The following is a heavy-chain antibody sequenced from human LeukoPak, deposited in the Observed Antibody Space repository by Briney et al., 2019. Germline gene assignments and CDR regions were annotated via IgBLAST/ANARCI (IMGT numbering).Heavy chain of an antibody. D-gene: IGHD3-9*01. Sequence: GGSLRLSCAASGFTFSSYEMDWVRQAPGKGLEWVSYISSSGSTIYYADSVKGRSTTSRDNAKNSLYLQMNSLRAEDTAVYYCARALGLQVYDILTGYYDYWGQGTLVTVSS. V-gene: IGHV3-48*03. CDR2: ISSSGSTI. J-gene: IGHJ4*02. CDR1: GFTFSSYE. CDR3: ARALGLQVYDILTGYYDY.